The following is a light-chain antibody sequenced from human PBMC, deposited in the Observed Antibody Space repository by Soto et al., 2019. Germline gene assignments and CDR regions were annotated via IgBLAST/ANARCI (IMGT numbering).Light chain of an antibody. CDR1: LRISKY. V-gene: IGKV1-39*01. Sequence: DIQVIQSPSSLSASVGDRVTITCRASLRISKYLNWYQQKPGKAPKLLIYGASTLQSGVPSRFSGTGSGTDFTLIISSLQPEDSATYYCQQRHSTPLTFGGGTKLEI. CDR3: QQRHSTPLT. CDR2: GAS. J-gene: IGKJ4*01.